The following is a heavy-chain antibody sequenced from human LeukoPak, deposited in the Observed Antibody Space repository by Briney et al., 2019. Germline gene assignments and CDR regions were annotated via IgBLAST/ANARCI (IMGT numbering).Heavy chain of an antibody. CDR1: GFTFSSYA. Sequence: GGSLRLSCAASGFTFSSYAMSWVRQAPGKGLEWVSAISGSGGSTYYADSVKGRFTISRNNSNNTLYLQMNSLRAEDTAVYYCAKGGAIDYYYYGMDVWGQGTTVTVSS. V-gene: IGHV3-23*01. J-gene: IGHJ6*02. CDR2: ISGSGGST. D-gene: IGHD3-16*02. CDR3: AKGGAIDYYYYGMDV.